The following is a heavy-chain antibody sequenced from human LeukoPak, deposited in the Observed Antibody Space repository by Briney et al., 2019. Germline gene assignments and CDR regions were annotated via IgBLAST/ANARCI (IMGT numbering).Heavy chain of an antibody. CDR1: GGSFSGYY. CDR3: ARADSSGWYFSGWFDP. J-gene: IGHJ5*02. D-gene: IGHD6-19*01. V-gene: IGHV4-34*01. Sequence: SETLSLTCAVYGGSFSGYYWSWIRQPPGKGLEWIGEINHSGSTNYNPSLKSRVTFSIDTSSNQFSLTLTSVTAADTAVYYCARADSSGWYFSGWFDPWGQGTLVTVSS. CDR2: INHSGST.